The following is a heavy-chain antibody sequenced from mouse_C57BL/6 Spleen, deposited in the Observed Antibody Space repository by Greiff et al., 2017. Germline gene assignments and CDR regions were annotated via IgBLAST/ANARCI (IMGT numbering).Heavy chain of an antibody. Sequence: QVQLQQPGAELVRPGSSVKLSCKASGYTFTSYWMHWVKQRPIQGLEWIGNIDPSDSDTHYNQKFKDKATLTVDKSSSTAYMQLSSLTSEDSAVYYCARQTGPLDYWGQGTTLTVSS. CDR3: ARQTGPLDY. CDR2: IDPSDSDT. J-gene: IGHJ2*01. D-gene: IGHD4-1*01. CDR1: GYTFTSYW. V-gene: IGHV1-52*01.